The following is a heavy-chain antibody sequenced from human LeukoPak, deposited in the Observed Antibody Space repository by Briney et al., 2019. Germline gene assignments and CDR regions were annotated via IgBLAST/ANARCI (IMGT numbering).Heavy chain of an antibody. V-gene: IGHV4-30-2*01. CDR3: ARAFPFDDYGDPDAFDI. D-gene: IGHD4-17*01. J-gene: IGHJ3*02. CDR2: IYHSGST. Sequence: SETLSLTCAVSGGSISSGGYYWSWIRQPPGKGLEWIGNIYHSGSTYYNPSLKSRVTISVDRSNNQFSLELTSVTAADTAVYYCARAFPFDDYGDPDAFDIWGQGTMVTISS. CDR1: GGSISSGGYY.